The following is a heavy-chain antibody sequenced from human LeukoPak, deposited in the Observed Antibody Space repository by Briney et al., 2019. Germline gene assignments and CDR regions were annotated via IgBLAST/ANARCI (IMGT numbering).Heavy chain of an antibody. CDR3: ARDDFWSGYYPDY. V-gene: IGHV3-7*01. CDR2: INQDGSER. D-gene: IGHD3-3*01. J-gene: IGHJ4*02. CDR1: GFTFSNYW. Sequence: GGSLRLSYAASGFTFSNYWMSWVRQAPGKGLDWVANINQDGSERYYVDSVKGRFSISRDNAKNSLYLQMNSLRAEDTAVYYCARDDFWSGYYPDYWGQGTLVTVSS.